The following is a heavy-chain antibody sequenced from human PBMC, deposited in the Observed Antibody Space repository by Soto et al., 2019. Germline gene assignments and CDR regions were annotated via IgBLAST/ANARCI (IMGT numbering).Heavy chain of an antibody. V-gene: IGHV3-74*01. D-gene: IGHD3-16*01. Sequence: EVQLVESGGGLVLPGGSLRLSCAASGFTFSRYWMHWVRQAPGKGLVWVSRINSDGSSTHYADSVKGRFTISRDNAKNTLYLQMNSLRAEDTAVYYCASNYAYAEGYYWYGMDVWCQGTTVTVSS. J-gene: IGHJ6*02. CDR3: ASNYAYAEGYYWYGMDV. CDR2: INSDGSST. CDR1: GFTFSRYW.